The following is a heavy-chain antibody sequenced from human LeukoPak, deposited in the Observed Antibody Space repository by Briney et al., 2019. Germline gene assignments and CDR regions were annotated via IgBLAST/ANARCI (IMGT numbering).Heavy chain of an antibody. V-gene: IGHV1-2*02. CDR1: GYTFTGYY. CDR2: INPNSGGT. D-gene: IGHD6-19*01. Sequence: GASVKVSCKASGYTFTGYYMHWVRQAPGQGLEWMGWINPNSGGTNYAQKFQGRVTMTRDTSISTAYMELSRLRSDDTAVYYCAGVAVGIAVALGDYWGQGTLVTVSS. CDR3: AGVAVGIAVALGDY. J-gene: IGHJ4*02.